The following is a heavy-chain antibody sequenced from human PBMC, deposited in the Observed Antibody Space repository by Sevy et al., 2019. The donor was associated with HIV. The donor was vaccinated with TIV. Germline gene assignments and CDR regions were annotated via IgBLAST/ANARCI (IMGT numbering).Heavy chain of an antibody. D-gene: IGHD1-26*01. CDR1: GFTFSSYA. CDR3: AKSFRSGSYFINGMDV. Sequence: GGSLRLSCAASGFTFSSYAMSWVRQAPGKGLEWVSAISGSGGSTYYADSVKGRFTISRDNSKNTLYLQMNSLRAEETAVYYCAKSFRSGSYFINGMDVWGQGTTVTVSS. J-gene: IGHJ6*02. V-gene: IGHV3-23*01. CDR2: ISGSGGST.